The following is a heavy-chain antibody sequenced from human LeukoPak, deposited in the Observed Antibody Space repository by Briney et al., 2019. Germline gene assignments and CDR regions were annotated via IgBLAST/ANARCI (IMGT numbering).Heavy chain of an antibody. V-gene: IGHV4-39*02. CDR2: VYYSGST. CDR1: GGXINRSSNY. CDR3: ATFSGNYVFDY. D-gene: IGHD1-26*01. Sequence: PSETLSLTCIVSGGXINRSSNYWGWIRQSPGRGLEWIGSVYYSGSTDYNSSLKSRVTISVDTSRNHFTLKLSSVTAADTAVYYCATFSGNYVFDYWGQGTRVTVSS. J-gene: IGHJ4*02.